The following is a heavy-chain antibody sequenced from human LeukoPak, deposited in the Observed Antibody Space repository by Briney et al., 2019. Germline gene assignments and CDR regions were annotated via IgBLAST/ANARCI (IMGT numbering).Heavy chain of an antibody. D-gene: IGHD3-22*01. CDR3: ARDSNYYDSSGLPFGFDY. Sequence: ASVKVSCKASGYTFTSYDINWVRQATGQGLEWMGWISAYNGNTNYAQKLQGRVTMTTDTSTSTAYMELRSLRSDDTAVYYCARDSNYYDSSGLPFGFDYWGQGTLVTVSS. V-gene: IGHV1-18*01. CDR2: ISAYNGNT. CDR1: GYTFTSYD. J-gene: IGHJ4*02.